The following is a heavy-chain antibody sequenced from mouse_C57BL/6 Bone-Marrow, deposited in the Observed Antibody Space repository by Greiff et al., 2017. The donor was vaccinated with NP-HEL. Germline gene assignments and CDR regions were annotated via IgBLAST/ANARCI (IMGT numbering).Heavy chain of an antibody. V-gene: IGHV1-39*01. CDR2: INPNYGTT. J-gene: IGHJ2*01. D-gene: IGHD1-1*01. CDR1: GYSFTDYN. Sequence: VQLKESGPELVKPGASVKISCKASGYSFTDYNMNWVMQSNGKSLEWIGVINPNYGTTSYNQKFKGKATLTVDQSSSTAYMQLNSLTSEDSAVYYCAHYYGSSPYYFDYWGQGTTLTVSS. CDR3: AHYYGSSPYYFDY.